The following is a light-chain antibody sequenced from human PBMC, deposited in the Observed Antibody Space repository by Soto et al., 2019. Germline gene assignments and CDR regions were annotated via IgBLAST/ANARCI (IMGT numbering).Light chain of an antibody. J-gene: IGLJ1*01. Sequence: QSALTQPASVSGSPGQSITISCTGTSSDVGGYNYVSWYQHHPGKAPKLLIYDVTTRPSGVSNRFSGSKSGNTASLTISGLQPEDEADYYCSSYISNSTLEVFGTGTKVTVL. V-gene: IGLV2-14*03. CDR1: SSDVGGYNY. CDR2: DVT. CDR3: SSYISNSTLEV.